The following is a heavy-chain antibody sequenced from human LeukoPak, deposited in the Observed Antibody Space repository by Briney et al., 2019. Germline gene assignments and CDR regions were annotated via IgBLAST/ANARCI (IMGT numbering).Heavy chain of an antibody. D-gene: IGHD1-26*01. CDR3: AKDGSYYDFDY. V-gene: IGHV3-23*01. CDR2: ISGSGGST. CDR1: GFTFSSYA. Sequence: GGSLRLSCAASGFTFSSYAMSWVRQAPGKGLEWVSVISGSGGSTYYADSVKGRFTISRDNSKNTLYLQMNSLSAEDTAVYYCAKDGSYYDFDYWGQGTLVTVSS. J-gene: IGHJ4*02.